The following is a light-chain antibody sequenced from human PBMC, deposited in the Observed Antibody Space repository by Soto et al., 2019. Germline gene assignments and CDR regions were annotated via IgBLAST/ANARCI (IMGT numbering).Light chain of an antibody. V-gene: IGLV1-51*01. J-gene: IGLJ1*01. CDR3: GTWDSSLSGV. Sequence: QSVLTQPPSVSAAPGQKVTISCSGSSSNIGNNYVSWYQHAPGAAPKLLIYDNNQRSSGIPDRFSGSKSGTSATLDITGLQTGDEADYYCGTWDSSLSGVFGTGTKVTVL. CDR2: DNN. CDR1: SSNIGNNY.